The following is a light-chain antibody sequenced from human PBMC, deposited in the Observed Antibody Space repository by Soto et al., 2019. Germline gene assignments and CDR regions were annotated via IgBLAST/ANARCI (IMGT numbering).Light chain of an antibody. Sequence: EIVLTQSPGTLSLSQGERATLSCRASRSVSSSYLAWYQQKPGQAPRLLIYDASSRATGIPDRFSGSGSGTDFTLTISRLEPEDFAVFYCQQYGSSPLTFGGGTKVDI. V-gene: IGKV3-20*01. J-gene: IGKJ4*01. CDR1: RSVSSSY. CDR3: QQYGSSPLT. CDR2: DAS.